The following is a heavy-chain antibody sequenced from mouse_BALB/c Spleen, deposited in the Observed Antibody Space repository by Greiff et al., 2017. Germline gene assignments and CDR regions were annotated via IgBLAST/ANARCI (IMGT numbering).Heavy chain of an antibody. Sequence: EVQRVESGGGLVKPGGSLKLSCAASGFTFSSYTMSWVRQTPEKRLEWVATISSGGSYTYYPDSVKGRFTISRDNAKNTLYLQMSSLKSEDTAMYYCTRAIYYDYDGDYAMDYWGQGTSVTVSS. CDR2: ISSGGSYT. CDR3: TRAIYYDYDGDYAMDY. J-gene: IGHJ4*01. D-gene: IGHD2-4*01. V-gene: IGHV5-6-4*01. CDR1: GFTFSSYT.